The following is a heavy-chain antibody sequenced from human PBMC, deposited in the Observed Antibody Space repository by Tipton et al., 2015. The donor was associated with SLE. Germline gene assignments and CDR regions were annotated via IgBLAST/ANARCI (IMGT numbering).Heavy chain of an antibody. Sequence: AVSGFTFSSYSMNWVRQAPGKGLEWVSVIYSGGSTYYADSVKGRFTISRDNAKNSVYLQMNSLRAEDTAVYYCARGHWDLRFFWGQGTLVTVSS. V-gene: IGHV3-53*01. CDR3: ARGHWDLRFF. CDR2: IYSGGST. CDR1: GFTFSSYS. J-gene: IGHJ4*02. D-gene: IGHD1-26*01.